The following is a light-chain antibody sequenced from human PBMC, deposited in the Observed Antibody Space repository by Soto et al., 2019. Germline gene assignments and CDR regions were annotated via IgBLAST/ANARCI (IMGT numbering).Light chain of an antibody. V-gene: IGKV3-15*01. CDR1: QSVSSN. J-gene: IGKJ1*01. Sequence: EIVITQSPATLSVSPGERATLSCRASQSVSSNLAWYQQKPGQAPRLLIYGASTRATGIPARFSGSGSRTKFTLTISSLQSEDFAVYYCQQYNNWRTFGQGTKVDIK. CDR3: QQYNNWRT. CDR2: GAS.